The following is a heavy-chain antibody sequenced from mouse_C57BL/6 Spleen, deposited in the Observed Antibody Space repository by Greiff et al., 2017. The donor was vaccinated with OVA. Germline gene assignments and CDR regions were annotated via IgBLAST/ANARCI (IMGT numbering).Heavy chain of an antibody. CDR2: IWRGGST. Sequence: VQVVESGPGLVQPSQSLSITCTVSGFSLTSYGVHWVRQSPGKGLEWLGVIWRGGSTDYNAAFMSRLSITKDNSKSQVFFKMNSLQADDTAIYYCAKGGDSINYFDYWGQGTTLTVSS. V-gene: IGHV2-5*01. CDR3: AKGGDSINYFDY. J-gene: IGHJ2*01. D-gene: IGHD2-10*02. CDR1: GFSLTSYG.